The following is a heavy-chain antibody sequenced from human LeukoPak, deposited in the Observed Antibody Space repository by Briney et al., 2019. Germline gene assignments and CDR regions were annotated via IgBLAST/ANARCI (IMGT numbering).Heavy chain of an antibody. D-gene: IGHD4-17*01. CDR1: GGSISSSNW. V-gene: IGHV4-4*02. CDR2: IYHSGST. CDR3: ARNWGQGPYGDYVYWFDP. J-gene: IGHJ5*02. Sequence: PSGTLSLTCAVSGGSISSSNWWSWVRQPPGKGLEWIGEIYHSGSTNYNPSLKSRVTISVDRSKNQFSLKLSSVTAADTAVYYCARNWGQGPYGDYVYWFDPWGQGTLVTVSS.